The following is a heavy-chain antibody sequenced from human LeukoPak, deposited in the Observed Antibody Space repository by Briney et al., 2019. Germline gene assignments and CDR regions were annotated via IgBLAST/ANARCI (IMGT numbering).Heavy chain of an antibody. CDR1: GFTFTTSA. J-gene: IGHJ3*02. CDR3: AAMLAGGSPTSGDAFDI. V-gene: IGHV1-58*02. CDR2: IVVGSGNT. Sequence: ASVKVSCXASGFTFTTSAMQWVRQARGQRLEWIGWIVVGSGNTNYAQKFQERVTITRDMSTSTAYMELSSLRSEDTAVYYCAAMLAGGSPTSGDAFDIWGQGTMVTVSS. D-gene: IGHD1-26*01.